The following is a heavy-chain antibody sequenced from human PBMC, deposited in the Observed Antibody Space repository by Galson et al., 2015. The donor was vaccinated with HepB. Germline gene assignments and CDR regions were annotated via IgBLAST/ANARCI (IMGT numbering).Heavy chain of an antibody. Sequence: SLRLSCAASGFTFSSYGMHWVRQAPGKGLEWVAVIWYDGSNKYYADSVKGRFTISRDNSKNTLYLQMNSLRAEDTAVYYCARDGVYYYDSSGPTNFDYWGQGTLVTVSS. D-gene: IGHD3-22*01. J-gene: IGHJ4*02. CDR3: ARDGVYYYDSSGPTNFDY. CDR1: GFTFSSYG. CDR2: IWYDGSNK. V-gene: IGHV3-33*08.